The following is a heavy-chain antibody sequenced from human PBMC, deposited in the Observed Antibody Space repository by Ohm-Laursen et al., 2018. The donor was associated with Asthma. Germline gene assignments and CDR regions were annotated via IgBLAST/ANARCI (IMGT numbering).Heavy chain of an antibody. Sequence: GTLSLTCTVSGGSISSYYWNWIRQPPGKGLEWIGNIYYSGSTSYNPSLKSRVTISVDTSKNQFSLKLSSVTAADTAVYYCARLVGYCSSSSCQDYWGQGTLVTVSS. D-gene: IGHD2-2*01. V-gene: IGHV4-59*01. J-gene: IGHJ4*02. CDR2: IYYSGST. CDR1: GGSISSYY. CDR3: ARLVGYCSSSSCQDY.